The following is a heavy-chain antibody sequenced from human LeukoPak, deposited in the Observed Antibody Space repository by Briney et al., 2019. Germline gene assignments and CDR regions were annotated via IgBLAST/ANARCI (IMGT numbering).Heavy chain of an antibody. CDR1: GYTFTGYY. CDR3: ARDPGGQSIAARLGNNWFDP. Sequence: GASVKVSCKASGYTFTGYYMHWVRPAPGQGLEWMGWINPNSGGTNYAQKFQGRVTMTRDTSISTAYMVLSRLRSDDTAVYYYARDPGGQSIAARLGNNWFDPWGQGTLVTVSS. D-gene: IGHD6-6*01. CDR2: INPNSGGT. V-gene: IGHV1-2*02. J-gene: IGHJ5*02.